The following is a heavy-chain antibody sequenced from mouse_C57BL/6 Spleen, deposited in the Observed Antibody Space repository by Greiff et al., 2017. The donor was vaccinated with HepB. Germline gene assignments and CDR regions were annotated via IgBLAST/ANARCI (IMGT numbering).Heavy chain of an antibody. D-gene: IGHD2-3*01. Sequence: QVQLQQPGAELVRPGTSVKLSCKASGYTFTSYWMHWVKQRPGQGLEWIGVIDPSDSYTNYNQKFKGKATLTVDTSSSTAYMQLSSLTSEDSAVYYCARGGLLQAMDYWGQGTSVTVSS. CDR1: GYTFTSYW. CDR2: IDPSDSYT. CDR3: ARGGLLQAMDY. J-gene: IGHJ4*01. V-gene: IGHV1-59*01.